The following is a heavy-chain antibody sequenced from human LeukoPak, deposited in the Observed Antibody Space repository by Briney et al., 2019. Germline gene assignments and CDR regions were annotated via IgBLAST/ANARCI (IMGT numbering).Heavy chain of an antibody. D-gene: IGHD3-10*01. CDR2: IYHSGST. CDR1: GYSISSGYY. V-gene: IGHV4-38-2*02. Sequence: SETLSLTCTVSGYSISSGYYWGWIRQPPGKGLEWIGSIYHSGSTYYNPSLKSRVTISVDTSKNQFPLKLSSVTAAGTAVYYCARGGTTMVRGDYYFDYWGQGTLVTVSS. J-gene: IGHJ4*02. CDR3: ARGGTTMVRGDYYFDY.